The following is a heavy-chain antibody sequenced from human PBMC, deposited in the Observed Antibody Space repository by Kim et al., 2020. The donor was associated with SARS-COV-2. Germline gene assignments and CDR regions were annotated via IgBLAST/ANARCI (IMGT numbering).Heavy chain of an antibody. Sequence: SETLSLTCTVSGGSISSYYWSWIRQPPGKGLEWIGYIYYSGSTNYNPSLKSRVTISVDTSKNQFSLKLSSVTAADTAVYYCARQGDSSSWRGYFDLWGRGTLVTVSS. CDR2: IYYSGST. CDR1: GGSISSYY. V-gene: IGHV4-59*08. D-gene: IGHD6-13*01. J-gene: IGHJ2*01. CDR3: ARQGDSSSWRGYFDL.